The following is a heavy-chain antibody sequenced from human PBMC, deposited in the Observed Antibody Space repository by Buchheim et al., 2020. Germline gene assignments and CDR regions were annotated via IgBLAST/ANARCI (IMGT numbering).Heavy chain of an antibody. D-gene: IGHD6-19*01. Sequence: EVQLLESGGGLVQPGGSLRLSCAASGFTFSSYAMSWVRQAPGKGLEWVANIKQDGSEKYYVDSVKGRFTISRDNAKNSLYLQMNSLRAEDTAVYYCARAVVWWLDPHPYFDYWGQGTL. CDR3: ARAVVWWLDPHPYFDY. V-gene: IGHV3-7*01. CDR1: GFTFSSYA. J-gene: IGHJ4*02. CDR2: IKQDGSEK.